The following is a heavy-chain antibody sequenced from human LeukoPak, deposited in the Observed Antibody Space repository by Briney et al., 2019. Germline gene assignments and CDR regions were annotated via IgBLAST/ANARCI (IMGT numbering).Heavy chain of an antibody. CDR2: IYTSGST. CDR3: ARDGTLTGTKYRIFDY. Sequence: SETLSLTCTVSGGSISSYYWSWIRLPAGKGLEWIGRIYTSGSTNYNPSLESRVTMSVDTSKNQFSLKLSSVTAADTAVYYCARDGTLTGTKYRIFDYWGQGTLVTVSS. V-gene: IGHV4-4*07. J-gene: IGHJ4*02. D-gene: IGHD1-7*01. CDR1: GGSISSYY.